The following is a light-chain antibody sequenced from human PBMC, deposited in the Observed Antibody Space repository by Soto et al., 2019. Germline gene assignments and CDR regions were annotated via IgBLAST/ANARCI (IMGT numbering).Light chain of an antibody. CDR3: QQYNTYSFT. CDR2: KAS. CDR1: QNINDW. J-gene: IGKJ3*01. V-gene: IGKV1-5*03. Sequence: EIQMTQSPSTLSASVGDRVTITCRASQNINDWLAWYQQKPGKAPRLLIYKASTLESGVPSRFSGSGFGTEFTLTISSLQPDDFATYYCQQYNTYSFTFGPGAKVDIK.